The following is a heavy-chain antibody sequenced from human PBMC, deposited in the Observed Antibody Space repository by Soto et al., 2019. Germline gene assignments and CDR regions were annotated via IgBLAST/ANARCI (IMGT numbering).Heavy chain of an antibody. CDR3: VRGGSNYAS. D-gene: IGHD4-4*01. CDR2: IKPDESEK. J-gene: IGHJ5*02. CDR1: GFTFSDSW. V-gene: IGHV3-7*01. Sequence: EVQLVESGGGLVQPGGSLRLSCTASGFTFSDSWMTWVRQPPGKGLEWVARIKPDESEKKYADSVKGRFSISRDNAKNSMYLQMDSLRGADTAVYYCVRGGSNYASWGQGTLVTVSS.